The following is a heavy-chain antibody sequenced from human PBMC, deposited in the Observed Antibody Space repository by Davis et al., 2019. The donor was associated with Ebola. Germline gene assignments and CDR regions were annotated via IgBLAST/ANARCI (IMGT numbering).Heavy chain of an antibody. CDR1: GFTFSDYY. D-gene: IGHD3-9*01. CDR2: ISSSCSTI. V-gene: IGHV3-11*01. CDR3: ARDVLRYFDWFYYYYGMDV. Sequence: GGSLRLSCAASGFTFSDYYMSWIRQAPGKGLEWVSYISSSCSTIYYADSVKGRFTISRDNAKNSLYLQMNSLRAEDTAVYYCARDVLRYFDWFYYYYGMDVWGQGTTVTVSS. J-gene: IGHJ6*02.